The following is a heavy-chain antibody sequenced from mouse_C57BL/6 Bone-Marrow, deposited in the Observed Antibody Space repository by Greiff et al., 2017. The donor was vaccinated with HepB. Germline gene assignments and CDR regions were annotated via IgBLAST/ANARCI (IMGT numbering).Heavy chain of an antibody. CDR2: IYPGSGNT. CDR1: GYTFTSYG. CDR3: AREADDYYGSSDCDG. Sequence: QVQLQQSGAELARPGASVKLSCTASGYTFTSYGISWVKQRPGQGLEWIGEIYPGSGNTYYNEKFKGKATLTADKSSSTAYLELRSLTSEDSAVYFCAREADDYYGSSDCDGWGKGTTLTVSS. D-gene: IGHD1-1*01. V-gene: IGHV1-81*01. J-gene: IGHJ2*01.